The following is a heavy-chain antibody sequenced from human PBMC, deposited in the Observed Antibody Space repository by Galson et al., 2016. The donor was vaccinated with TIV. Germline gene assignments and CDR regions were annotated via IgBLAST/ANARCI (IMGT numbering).Heavy chain of an antibody. D-gene: IGHD3-3*01. Sequence: SLRLSCAASGITLSSDEMNWVRQAPGKGLEWLSYISSSGDIIYYADSVKGRFTISRDNAKNSVYLQMNSLRAEDTAVYYCAFASGTFWSHGMDVWGQGTTVTVSS. CDR2: ISSSGDII. V-gene: IGHV3-48*03. CDR3: AFASGTFWSHGMDV. J-gene: IGHJ6*02. CDR1: GITLSSDE.